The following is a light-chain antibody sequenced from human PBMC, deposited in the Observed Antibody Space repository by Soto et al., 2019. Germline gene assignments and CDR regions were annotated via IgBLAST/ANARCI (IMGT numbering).Light chain of an antibody. CDR1: QSISSW. CDR2: KAS. CDR3: QQYNSYTIT. V-gene: IGKV1-5*03. Sequence: IQMTQSASSLSASVGDRVTITCRASQSISSWLAWYQQKPGKAPKLLIYKASSLESGVPSRFSGSGSGTEFTLTISSLKHDDFATYYCQQYNSYTITFGQGTRLEIK. J-gene: IGKJ5*01.